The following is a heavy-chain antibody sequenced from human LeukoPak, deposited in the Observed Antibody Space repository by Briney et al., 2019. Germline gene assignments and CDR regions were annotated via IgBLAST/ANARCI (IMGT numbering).Heavy chain of an antibody. CDR1: GGSFSGYY. J-gene: IGHJ5*02. V-gene: IGHV4-34*01. CDR2: INHSGST. D-gene: IGHD2-2*01. Sequence: SETLSLTCAVYGGSFSGYYWSWIRQPPGKGLEWIGEINHSGSTNYNPPLKSRVTISVDTSKNQFSLKLSSVTAADTAVYYCASLPQYCSSTSCYYWFDPWGQGTLVTVSS. CDR3: ASLPQYCSSTSCYYWFDP.